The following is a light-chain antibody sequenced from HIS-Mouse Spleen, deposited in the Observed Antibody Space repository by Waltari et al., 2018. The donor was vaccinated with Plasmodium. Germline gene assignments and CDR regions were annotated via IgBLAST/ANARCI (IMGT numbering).Light chain of an antibody. CDR3: SSYAGSNNLV. Sequence: QSALTQPPSASGSPAQSVTISCTGTSSDVGGYNYVSWYQQPPGKAPKLMIYEVSKRPSGVPDRFSGSKSGNTASLTVSGLQAEDEADYYCSSYAGSNNLVFGGGTKLTVL. J-gene: IGLJ2*01. V-gene: IGLV2-8*01. CDR1: SSDVGGYNY. CDR2: EVS.